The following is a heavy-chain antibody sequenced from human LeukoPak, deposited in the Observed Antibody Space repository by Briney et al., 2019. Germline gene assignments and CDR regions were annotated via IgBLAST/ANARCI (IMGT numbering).Heavy chain of an antibody. CDR2: INPNSGGT. CDR3: ARPRTTSGWYFDL. D-gene: IGHD1-14*01. Sequence: VASVKVSCKASGYTFTGFYIHWVRQAPGQGLEWMGWINPNSGGTNYAQKFQDRVTMTRDTSISTAYMDLSSLKSDDTAVYYCARPRTTSGWYFDLWGRGALVTVSS. J-gene: IGHJ2*01. V-gene: IGHV1-2*02. CDR1: GYTFTGFY.